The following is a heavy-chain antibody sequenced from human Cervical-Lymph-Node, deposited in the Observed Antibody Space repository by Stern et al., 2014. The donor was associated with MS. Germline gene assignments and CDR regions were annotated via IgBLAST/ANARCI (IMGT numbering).Heavy chain of an antibody. D-gene: IGHD1-7*01. Sequence: VQLVESGGGVVQPGRSLRLSCAASGFTFSNYGMHWVRQAPGKGLEWLAVIWYDGNKKYYADSVKGRFTISRDNFKNTLFLENSILTAEDTALYYCARGNWNYEGMGYWGQGTLVTVSS. CDR2: IWYDGNKK. CDR1: GFTFSNYG. CDR3: ARGNWNYEGMGY. J-gene: IGHJ4*02. V-gene: IGHV3-33*01.